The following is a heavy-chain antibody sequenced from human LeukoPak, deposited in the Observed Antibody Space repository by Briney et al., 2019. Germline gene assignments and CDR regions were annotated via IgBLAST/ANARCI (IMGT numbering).Heavy chain of an antibody. CDR2: INPNSGGT. V-gene: IGHV1-2*02. CDR3: ARDRDGFEGRLFDP. J-gene: IGHJ5*02. D-gene: IGHD3-16*01. CDR1: GYTFTSYY. Sequence: GASVKVSCKASGYTFTSYYMHWVRQAPGQGLEWMGWINPNSGGTNYAQKFQGRVTMTRDTSISTAYMELSRLRSDDTAVYYCARDRDGFEGRLFDPWGQGTLVTVSS.